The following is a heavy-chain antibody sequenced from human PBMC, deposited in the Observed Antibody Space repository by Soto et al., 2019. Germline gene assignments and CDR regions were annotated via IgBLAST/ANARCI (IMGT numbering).Heavy chain of an antibody. Sequence: DVQLVESGGGLVQPGRSLRLSCIASGFNFNDHGMHWVRQAPGEGLEWVSGITWHSDGMGYADSVKGRFTISRDNAKNSLYLQMNSLRVEDTALYYCAKEDSGFSGYMDVWGKGTTVTVSS. CDR2: ITWHSDGM. D-gene: IGHD3-10*01. J-gene: IGHJ6*03. CDR3: AKEDSGFSGYMDV. V-gene: IGHV3-9*01. CDR1: GFNFNDHG.